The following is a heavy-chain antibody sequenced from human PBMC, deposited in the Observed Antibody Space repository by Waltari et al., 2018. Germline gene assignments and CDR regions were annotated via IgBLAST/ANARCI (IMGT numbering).Heavy chain of an antibody. CDR1: GFTLSSYA. V-gene: IGHV3-30-3*01. Sequence: QVQLVESGGGVVQPGKSITLSWAASGFTLSSYAMHWVRQAPGKGLEWMSVISSDGTKKYYGDSVRGRFTVSRDNSKNTLFLQMNSLRPDDTAIYFCARARLIVAGVGDFWGQGTRVAVS. CDR3: ARARLIVAGVGDF. J-gene: IGHJ4*02. D-gene: IGHD6-19*01. CDR2: ISSDGTKK.